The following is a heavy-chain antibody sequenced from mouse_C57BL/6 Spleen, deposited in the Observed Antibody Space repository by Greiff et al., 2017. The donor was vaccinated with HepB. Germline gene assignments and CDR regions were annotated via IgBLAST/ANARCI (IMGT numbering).Heavy chain of an antibody. CDR2: IYPGDGDT. Sequence: QVQLQQPGAELVKPGASVKLSCKASGYAFSSYWMNWVKQRPGKGLEWIGQIYPGDGDTNYNGKFKGKATLTADKSSSTAYMQLSSLTSEDSAVYFCARRFHYYGSSYDYFDYWGQGTTLTVSS. V-gene: IGHV1-80*01. J-gene: IGHJ2*01. CDR1: GYAFSSYW. CDR3: ARRFHYYGSSYDYFDY. D-gene: IGHD1-1*01.